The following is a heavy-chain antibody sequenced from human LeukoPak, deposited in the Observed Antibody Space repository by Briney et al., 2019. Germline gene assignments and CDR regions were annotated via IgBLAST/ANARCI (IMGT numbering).Heavy chain of an antibody. J-gene: IGHJ6*03. CDR1: GFTFSSYA. V-gene: IGHV3-30*04. CDR3: AKDATVLYYYYMDV. CDR2: ISYDGSNK. Sequence: GGSLRLSCAASGFTFSSYAMHWVRQAPGKGLEWVAVISYDGSNKYYADSVKGRFTISRDNSKNTLYLQMNSLRAEDTAVYYCAKDATVLYYYYMDVWGKGTTVTVSS. D-gene: IGHD4-17*01.